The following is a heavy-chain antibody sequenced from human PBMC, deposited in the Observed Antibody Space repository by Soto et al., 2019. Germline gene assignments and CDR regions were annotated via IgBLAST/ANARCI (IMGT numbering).Heavy chain of an antibody. J-gene: IGHJ4*02. V-gene: IGHV3-48*02. D-gene: IGHD3-22*01. Sequence: GGSLRLSCSAPGFTFSMHSMHWVRQTPGKGLEWISAINRDSRSTYYADSVKGSFTISRDNAKNSVDLQMNSLRDEDTAVYYCARSYYHDSSAYYYDYWGQGALVTVSS. CDR3: ARSYYHDSSAYYYDY. CDR1: GFTFSMHS. CDR2: INRDSRST.